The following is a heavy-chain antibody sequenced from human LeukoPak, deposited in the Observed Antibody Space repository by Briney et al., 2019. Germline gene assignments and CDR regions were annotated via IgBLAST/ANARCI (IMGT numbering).Heavy chain of an antibody. D-gene: IGHD5-18*01. CDR1: GYTFTGNY. V-gene: IGHV1-2*02. CDR3: ARDTAMVRFDY. J-gene: IGHJ4*02. CDR2: IYPNTGGT. Sequence: ASVKVSCKASGYTFTGNYIHWVRQAPGQGLEWMGWIYPNTGGTNYAQKFQGRVTMTRDTSISTAYMELSRLTSDGTAVYYCARDTAMVRFDYWGQGTLLTVSS.